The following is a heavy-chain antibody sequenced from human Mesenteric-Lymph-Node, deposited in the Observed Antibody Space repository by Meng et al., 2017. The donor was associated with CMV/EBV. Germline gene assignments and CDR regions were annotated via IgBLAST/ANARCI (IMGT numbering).Heavy chain of an antibody. CDR1: GYTFTSYS. D-gene: IGHD6-19*01. J-gene: IGHJ4*02. V-gene: IGHV1-18*04. Sequence: SCKASGYTFTSYSFMWVRQAPVQGLEWMGWINTYNGITNYAQKVQGRVTMTADLSTSTAYMELTNLRSDDTAVYYCARDLSAKALDYWGQGTLVTVSS. CDR3: ARDLSAKALDY. CDR2: INTYNGIT.